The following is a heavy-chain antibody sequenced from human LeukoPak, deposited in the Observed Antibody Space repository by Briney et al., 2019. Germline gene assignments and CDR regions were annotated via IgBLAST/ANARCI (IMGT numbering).Heavy chain of an antibody. CDR1: GYTLTGYY. CDR3: ARGYLYYYDVSGYPFDY. V-gene: IGHV1-2*02. CDR2: INPNSGGT. D-gene: IGHD3-22*01. J-gene: IGHJ4*02. Sequence: ASVKVSCKASGYTLTGYYMHWVRQAPGQGLEWMGWINPNSGGTNYAQKFQGRVTMTRDTSISTAYMELSRLRSDDTAVYYCARGYLYYYDVSGYPFDYWGQGTLVTVSS.